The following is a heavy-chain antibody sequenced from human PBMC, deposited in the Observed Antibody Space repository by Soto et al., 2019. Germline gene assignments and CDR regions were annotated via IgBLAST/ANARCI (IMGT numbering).Heavy chain of an antibody. CDR3: ARDRGVAPPVAGNTHYYYYMDV. CDR1: GYSFTNYG. J-gene: IGHJ6*03. CDR2: ISAYNGNT. V-gene: IGHV1-18*01. D-gene: IGHD6-19*01. Sequence: QDRLVQSGVEVKKPWASVRVSCKASGYSFTNYGITWVRQAPGQGVEWMGWISAYNGNTNHEQKFQVRVTLTTDASTSTAYLELRSLRSDDTAVYYCARDRGVAPPVAGNTHYYYYMDVWCKGTTVTVSS.